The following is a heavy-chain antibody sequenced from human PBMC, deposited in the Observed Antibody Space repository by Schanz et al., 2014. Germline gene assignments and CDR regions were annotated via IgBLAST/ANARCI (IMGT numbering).Heavy chain of an antibody. V-gene: IGHV1-69*02. J-gene: IGHJ4*02. CDR2: FVPRLRVA. CDR3: ATCSGGTCHAKPVLDN. D-gene: IGHD2-15*01. CDR1: GGTLQSYT. Sequence: QVQLVQSGAEVKKPGSSVKVSCKASGGTLQSYTFSWVRQAPGQGLEWMGRFVPRLRVALYAQNFRGRVTITADSSTNTAYLEVSSLRFEDTAMYYCATCSGGTCHAKPVLDNWGQGTLVTVSS.